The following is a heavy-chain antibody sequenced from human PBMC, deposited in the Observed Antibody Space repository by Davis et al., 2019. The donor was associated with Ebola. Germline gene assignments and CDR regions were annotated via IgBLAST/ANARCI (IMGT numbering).Heavy chain of an antibody. CDR2: FYYSGST. CDR1: GGSFSGYY. CDR3: ARFCSSTSCYFYYYGMDV. D-gene: IGHD2-2*01. J-gene: IGHJ6*02. Sequence: SETLSLTCAVYGGSFSGYYWSWIRQPPGKGLEWIGYFYYSGSTNYNPSLKSRVTISVDTSKNQFSLKLSSVTAADTAVYYCARFCSSTSCYFYYYGMDVWGQGTTVTVSS. V-gene: IGHV4-34*01.